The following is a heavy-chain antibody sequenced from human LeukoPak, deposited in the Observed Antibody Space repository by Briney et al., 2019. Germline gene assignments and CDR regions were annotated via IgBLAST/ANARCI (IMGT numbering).Heavy chain of an antibody. CDR2: INHSGST. Sequence: PSETLSLTCAVYGGSFSGYYWSWIRQPPGKGLEWIGEINHSGSTNYNPSLKSRVTISVDTSKNQFSLKLSSVTAADTAVYYCARAQGGSGDYWGQGTLVTVSS. V-gene: IGHV4-34*01. CDR3: ARAQGGSGDY. J-gene: IGHJ4*02. CDR1: GGSFSGYY. D-gene: IGHD3-16*01.